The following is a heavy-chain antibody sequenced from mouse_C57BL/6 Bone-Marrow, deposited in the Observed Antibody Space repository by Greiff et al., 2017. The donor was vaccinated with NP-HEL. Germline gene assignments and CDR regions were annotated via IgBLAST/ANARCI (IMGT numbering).Heavy chain of an antibody. CDR1: GYTFTDYY. V-gene: IGHV1-75*01. CDR2: IFPGSGST. D-gene: IGHD1-1*01. Sequence: VQLQQSGPELVKPGASVKISCKASGYTFTDYYINWVKQRPGQGLEWIGWIFPGSGSTYYNEKFKGKATLTVDKSSSTAYMLLSSLTSEDSAVYFCARPYYYGSSPFAYWGQGTLVTVSA. CDR3: ARPYYYGSSPFAY. J-gene: IGHJ3*01.